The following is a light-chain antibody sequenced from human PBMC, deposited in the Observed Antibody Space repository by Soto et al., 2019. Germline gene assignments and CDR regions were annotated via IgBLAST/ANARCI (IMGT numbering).Light chain of an antibody. J-gene: IGKJ1*01. CDR1: QSISSY. V-gene: IGKV1-39*01. CDR2: AAS. Sequence: DIEMTQSPSSLSASVGDRVTITCRASQSISSYLNWYQQKPGNAPKLLIYAASTLQSGVPSRFSAYGSETDFTLTISNLQAEDFATYYCQQSHTTPRTFGQGTKVEVK. CDR3: QQSHTTPRT.